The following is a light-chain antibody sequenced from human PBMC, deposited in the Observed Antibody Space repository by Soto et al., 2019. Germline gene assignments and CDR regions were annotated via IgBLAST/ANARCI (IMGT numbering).Light chain of an antibody. CDR2: ATS. Sequence: DIQLTQYPSYLSGSVGDRVTITCRASQSISSYLNWYQQKPGKAPNLLIYATSTLQSGVPSRFSASGSGTDFTLTISSLQPEDFATYYCQQSYSTPQTFGQGTKVDIK. CDR1: QSISSY. J-gene: IGKJ1*01. CDR3: QQSYSTPQT. V-gene: IGKV1-39*01.